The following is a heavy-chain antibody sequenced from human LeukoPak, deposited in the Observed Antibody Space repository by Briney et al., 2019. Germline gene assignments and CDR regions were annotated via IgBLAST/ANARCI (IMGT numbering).Heavy chain of an antibody. CDR1: GYTFTSYG. Sequence: GASVKVSCKASGYTFTSYGISWVRQAPGQGLEWMGWISAYNGNTNYAQKLQGRVTMTTDTSTSTAYVELRSLRSDDTAVYYCARDSRSMIVDPNAFDIWGQGTMVTVSS. J-gene: IGHJ3*02. D-gene: IGHD3-22*01. CDR3: ARDSRSMIVDPNAFDI. CDR2: ISAYNGNT. V-gene: IGHV1-18*01.